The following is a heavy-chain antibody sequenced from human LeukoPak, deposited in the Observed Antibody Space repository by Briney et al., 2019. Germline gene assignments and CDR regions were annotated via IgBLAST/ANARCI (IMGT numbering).Heavy chain of an antibody. Sequence: SGGSLRLSCAVSGFIVSSYYMTWVRQAPGKGLEWVSLIYSGGSTYYADSVKGRFTISRDHSKNTLYLQMNSLRAEDTAVYYCARRALYFDYWGQGTLVTVSS. CDR1: GFIVSSYY. CDR2: IYSGGST. CDR3: ARRALYFDY. V-gene: IGHV3-53*01. J-gene: IGHJ4*02.